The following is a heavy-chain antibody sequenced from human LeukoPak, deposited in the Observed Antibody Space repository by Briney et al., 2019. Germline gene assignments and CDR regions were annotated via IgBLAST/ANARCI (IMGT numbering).Heavy chain of an antibody. D-gene: IGHD2-2*01. CDR1: GGSFSGYY. CDR3: ARGLPYASPQAGN. CDR2: INHSGST. J-gene: IGHJ4*02. V-gene: IGHV4-34*01. Sequence: PSETLSLTCAVYGGSFSGYYWSWVRQPPGKGLEWIGEINHSGSTNYNPSLKSRVTISVDTSKNQFSLKLSSVTAADTAVYYCARGLPYASPQAGNWGQGTLVTVSS.